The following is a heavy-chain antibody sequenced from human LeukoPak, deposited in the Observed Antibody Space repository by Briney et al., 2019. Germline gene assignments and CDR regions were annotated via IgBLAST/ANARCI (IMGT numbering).Heavy chain of an antibody. V-gene: IGHV3-23*01. CDR1: GFTFSSYA. CDR3: AKCGPNVWGSYRSGRFFDY. J-gene: IGHJ4*02. Sequence: GGSPRLSCAASGFTFSSYAMSWVRQAPGKGLEWVSAISGSGGSTYYADSVKGRFTISRDNSKNTLYLQMNSLRAEDTAVYYCAKCGPNVWGSYRSGRFFDYWGQGTLVTVSS. D-gene: IGHD3-16*02. CDR2: ISGSGGST.